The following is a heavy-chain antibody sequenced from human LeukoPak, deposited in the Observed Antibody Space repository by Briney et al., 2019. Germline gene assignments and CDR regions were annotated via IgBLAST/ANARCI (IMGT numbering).Heavy chain of an antibody. V-gene: IGHV4-34*01. CDR2: INHSGST. D-gene: IGHD1-14*01. CDR3: ARGLPGLFDI. J-gene: IGHJ3*02. Sequence: LETLSLTCAVYGGSFSGYYWSWIRQPPGKGLEWIGEINHSGSTNYNPSLKSRVTISVDTSKNQFSLKLSSVTAADTAVYYCARGLPGLFDIWGQGTMVSVSS. CDR1: GGSFSGYY.